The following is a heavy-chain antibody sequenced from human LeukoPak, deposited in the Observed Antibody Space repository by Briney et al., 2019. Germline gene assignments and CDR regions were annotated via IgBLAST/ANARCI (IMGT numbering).Heavy chain of an antibody. J-gene: IGHJ4*02. Sequence: SETMSLTCTLYGRSINSHSYYWGWIRQPPGKGLEWIGSVYYDGTSYSNPSLRSRAAVFVDTSRDQFSLDLRFVTAADTALYYCVRHISTNTGYFDSCGPGILVSVSS. D-gene: IGHD5-24*01. CDR3: VRHISTNTGYFDS. CDR1: GRSINSHSYY. CDR2: VYYDGTS. V-gene: IGHV4-39*01.